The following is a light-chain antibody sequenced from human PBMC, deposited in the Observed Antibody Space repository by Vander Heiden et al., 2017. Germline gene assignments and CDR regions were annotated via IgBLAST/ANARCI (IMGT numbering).Light chain of an antibody. J-gene: IGKJ1*01. Sequence: QMTQSPSSLSASVGDRVTITCPASPHINNCLNCYHQKPGKAPKLLIYAVSQLESGVPSRFSGSGSGRDFTLTISGLQPEDIGTYYCQQFDYLPTFGPGTKVEI. CDR3: QQFDYLPT. CDR2: AVS. V-gene: IGKV1-33*01. CDR1: PHINNC.